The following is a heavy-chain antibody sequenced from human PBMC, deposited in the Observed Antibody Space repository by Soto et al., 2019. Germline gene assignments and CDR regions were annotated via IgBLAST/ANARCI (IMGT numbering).Heavy chain of an antibody. CDR2: TSHDGVT. Sequence: SETLSLTCAVSSGSIDNVYWWSWVRQSPGKGLEWIGETSHDGVTNYNPSLEGRFTISRDNSKNTLYLQMNSLTAEGTAVYYCANLHPSIAANYWGQGTLVTVSS. V-gene: IGHV4-4*02. CDR1: SGSIDNVYW. CDR3: ANLHPSIAANY. J-gene: IGHJ4*02. D-gene: IGHD6-13*01.